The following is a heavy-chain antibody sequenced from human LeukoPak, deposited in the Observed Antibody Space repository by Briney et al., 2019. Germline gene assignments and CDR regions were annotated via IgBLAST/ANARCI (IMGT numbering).Heavy chain of an antibody. CDR3: ARGAKGDLYDY. CDR1: GFTFSSYA. V-gene: IGHV3-64*01. Sequence: PGGSLRLSCAASGFTFSSYAMHWVRQAPGKGLEDVSAISSNGDSTYYANSVKGRFTISRDNSKNTLYLQMGSLRAEDMAVYYCARGAKGDLYDYWGQGTLVTVSS. D-gene: IGHD2-21*01. J-gene: IGHJ4*02. CDR2: ISSNGDST.